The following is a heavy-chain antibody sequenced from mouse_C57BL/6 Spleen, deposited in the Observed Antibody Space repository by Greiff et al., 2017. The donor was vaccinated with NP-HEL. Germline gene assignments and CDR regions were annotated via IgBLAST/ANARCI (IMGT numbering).Heavy chain of an antibody. CDR1: GYSITSDY. J-gene: IGHJ2*01. CDR2: ISYSGST. V-gene: IGHV3-8*01. Sequence: EVQLQESGPGLAKPSQTLSLTCSVTGYSITSDYWNWIRKFPGNKLEYMGYISYSGSTYYNPSLKSRISITRDTSKNQYYLQLNSVTTEDTATYYCARYKPYYYGSSYGYFDYWGQGTTLTVSS. D-gene: IGHD1-1*01. CDR3: ARYKPYYYGSSYGYFDY.